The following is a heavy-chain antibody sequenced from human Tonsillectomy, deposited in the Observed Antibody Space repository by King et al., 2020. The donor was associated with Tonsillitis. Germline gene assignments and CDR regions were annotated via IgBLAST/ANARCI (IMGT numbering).Heavy chain of an antibody. CDR3: ARGSRSVYGLYYFDL. J-gene: IGHJ4*02. CDR1: GFTVSSNY. V-gene: IGHV3-53*04. Sequence: DVQLVESGGGLVQPGGSLRLSCAASGFTVSSNYMSWVRQAPGKGLEWGSVFYGGDSTHYADSVKGRFTISRHNSKNTLYLQMNSLRPEDTAVYFCARGSRSVYGLYYFDLWGQGTLVTVSS. D-gene: IGHD5/OR15-5a*01. CDR2: FYGGDST.